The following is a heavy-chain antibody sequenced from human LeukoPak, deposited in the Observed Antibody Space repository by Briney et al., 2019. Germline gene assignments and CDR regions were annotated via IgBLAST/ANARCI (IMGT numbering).Heavy chain of an antibody. CDR3: AKVLDGTGYWNYYFDS. Sequence: PGGSLRLSCAASGFTFSGFAMSWVRQAPGKGLEWVSGISGSGESTYYADSVKGRFTISRDNSKNTLYLQMNSLRAEDTAVYYCAKVLDGTGYWNYYFDSWGQGTLVTVSS. J-gene: IGHJ4*02. D-gene: IGHD3-22*01. CDR2: ISGSGEST. V-gene: IGHV3-23*01. CDR1: GFTFSGFA.